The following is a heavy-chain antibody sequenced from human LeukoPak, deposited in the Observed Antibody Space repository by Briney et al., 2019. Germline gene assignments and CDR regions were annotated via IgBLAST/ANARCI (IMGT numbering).Heavy chain of an antibody. V-gene: IGHV4-30-2*01. Sequence: PSETLSLTCAVSGGSISSGGYSWSWIRQLPGKGLEWIGYIYHSGSTYYNPSLKSRVTISVDRSKNQFSLKLSSVTAADTAVYYCARGGWTFDYWGQGTLVTVSS. CDR2: IYHSGST. J-gene: IGHJ4*02. D-gene: IGHD6-19*01. CDR1: GGSISSGGYS. CDR3: ARGGWTFDY.